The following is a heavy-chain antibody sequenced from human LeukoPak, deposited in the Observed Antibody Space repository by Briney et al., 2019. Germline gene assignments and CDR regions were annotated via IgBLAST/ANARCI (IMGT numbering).Heavy chain of an antibody. Sequence: PGGSLRLSCAVSGFSVSDKHMAWVRQAPGKGLKWASVINSGGDTNYADSVKGRFTISRDNAKNTLYLQMSGLRVDDTAVYHCASDSPYYGMDVWGQGTTVTVSS. CDR2: INSGGDT. V-gene: IGHV3-66*01. CDR3: ASDSPYYGMDV. CDR1: GFSVSDKH. J-gene: IGHJ6*02.